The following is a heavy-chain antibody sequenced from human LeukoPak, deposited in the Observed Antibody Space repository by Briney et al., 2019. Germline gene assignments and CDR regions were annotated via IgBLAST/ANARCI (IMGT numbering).Heavy chain of an antibody. CDR2: ISYDGSNK. J-gene: IGHJ6*02. CDR3: AKDLPYCSSTSCYWIVNGMDV. CDR1: GFTFSSYG. Sequence: SGGSLGLSCAASGFTFSSYGMHWVRQAPGKGLEWVAVISYDGSNKYYADSVKGRFTISRDNSKNTLYLQMNSLRAEDTAVYYCAKDLPYCSSTSCYWIVNGMDVWGQGTTVTVSS. D-gene: IGHD2-2*01. V-gene: IGHV3-30*18.